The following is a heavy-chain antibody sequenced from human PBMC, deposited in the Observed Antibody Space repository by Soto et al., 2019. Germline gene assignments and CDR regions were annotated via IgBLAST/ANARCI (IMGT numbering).Heavy chain of an antibody. V-gene: IGHV3-23*01. D-gene: IGHD6-19*01. CDR1: GFTFSSYA. J-gene: IGHJ5*02. CDR2: ISGSGGST. CDR3: AKLRAVAGNNWFDP. Sequence: PGGSLRLSCAASGFTFSSYAMSWVRQSPGKGLEWVSAISGSGGSTYYADSVKGRFTISRDNSKNTLYLQMNSLRAEDTAVYYCAKLRAVAGNNWFDPWGQGTLVTVSS.